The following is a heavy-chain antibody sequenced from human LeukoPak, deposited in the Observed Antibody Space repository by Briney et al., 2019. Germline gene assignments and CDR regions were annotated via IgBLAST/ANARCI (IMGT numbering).Heavy chain of an antibody. J-gene: IGHJ4*02. CDR2: ITSSSSTI. Sequence: GGSLRLSCAASGFTFSNYNMIWVRQAPGKGLECISYITSSSSTIHYADSVKGRFTISRDNAKKSLYLQMNSLRADDKAVYYCARVWDGYSGEDYWGQGTLVTVSS. V-gene: IGHV3-48*01. CDR1: GFTFSNYN. CDR3: ARVWDGYSGEDY. D-gene: IGHD5-18*01.